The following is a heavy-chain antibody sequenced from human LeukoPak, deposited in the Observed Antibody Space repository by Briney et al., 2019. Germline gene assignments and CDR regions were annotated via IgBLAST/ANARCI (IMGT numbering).Heavy chain of an antibody. CDR3: ARTPSRYPGYYYDSSGYYSGEDY. J-gene: IGHJ4*02. D-gene: IGHD3-22*01. CDR1: GYTFTSYD. Sequence: ASVKVSCKASGYTFTSYDINWVRQATGQGLEWMGWMNPNSGNTGYAQKFQGRVTMTRNTYISTAYMELSSLRSEDTAVYYCARTPSRYPGYYYDSSGYYSGEDYWGQGTLVTVSS. CDR2: MNPNSGNT. V-gene: IGHV1-8*01.